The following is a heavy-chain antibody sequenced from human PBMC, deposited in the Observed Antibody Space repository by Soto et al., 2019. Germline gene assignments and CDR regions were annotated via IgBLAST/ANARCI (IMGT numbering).Heavy chain of an antibody. CDR2: IYSGGST. CDR3: ARTSGYSSSWRVFDY. J-gene: IGHJ4*02. CDR1: GFTVSSNY. D-gene: IGHD6-13*01. Sequence: VGSMRLSCTASGFTVSSNYMSWVRQAPGKGLEWVSVIYSGGSTYYADSVKGRFTISRDNSKNTLYLQMNSLRAEDTAVYYCARTSGYSSSWRVFDYWGQGTLVTVSS. V-gene: IGHV3-53*01.